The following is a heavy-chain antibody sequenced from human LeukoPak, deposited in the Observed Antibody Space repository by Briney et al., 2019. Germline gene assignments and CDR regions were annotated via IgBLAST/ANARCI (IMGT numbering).Heavy chain of an antibody. CDR2: IWYDGGNK. J-gene: IGHJ4*02. CDR3: ARERDSSSWYVGYFDY. Sequence: PGRSLRLSCAASGFTFSASGMHWVRQAPGRGLEWVAFIWYDGGNKYYADSVKGRFTISRDNSKNTLYLQMNSLRDEDTAVYYCARERDSSSWYVGYFDYWGQGTLVTVSS. V-gene: IGHV3-33*01. CDR1: GFTFSASG. D-gene: IGHD6-13*01.